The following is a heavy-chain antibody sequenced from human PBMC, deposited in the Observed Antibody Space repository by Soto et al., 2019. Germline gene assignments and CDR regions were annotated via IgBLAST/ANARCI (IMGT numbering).Heavy chain of an antibody. Sequence: SETLSLTCTVSGGSISGYYWSWLRQPPRKGLEWIGSIYNSGSTNYNPSLNSRVTVSVDTSKNQFSLKVTSVTAADTAVYYCARLHGYCISNSCHGHYVMDVWGQGTTVTVSS. D-gene: IGHD2-2*03. CDR3: ARLHGYCISNSCHGHYVMDV. J-gene: IGHJ6*02. CDR1: GGSISGYY. V-gene: IGHV4-4*08. CDR2: IYNSGST.